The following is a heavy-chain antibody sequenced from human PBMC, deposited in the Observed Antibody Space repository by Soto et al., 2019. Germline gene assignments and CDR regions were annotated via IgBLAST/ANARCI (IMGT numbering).Heavy chain of an antibody. D-gene: IGHD2-2*01. V-gene: IGHV4-31*03. J-gene: IGHJ3*02. Sequence: QVQLQESGPGLVKPSQTLSLTCTVSGGSISSGGYYWSWIRQHPGKGLEWMGYIYYSGSTYHNPSLTGRVTISVDTSKNQFSLKLSSVTAADTAVYSCARDRCSSTSCYVGHDAFDIWGQGTMVTVSS. CDR3: ARDRCSSTSCYVGHDAFDI. CDR2: IYYSGST. CDR1: GGSISSGGYY.